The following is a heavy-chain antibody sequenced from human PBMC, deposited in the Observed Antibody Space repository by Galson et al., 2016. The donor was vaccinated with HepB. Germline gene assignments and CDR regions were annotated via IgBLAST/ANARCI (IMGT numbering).Heavy chain of an antibody. CDR2: IYSGGGT. D-gene: IGHD5-18*01. V-gene: IGHV3-66*01. Sequence: SLRLSCAASGFAVSSNYMTWVRQTPGKGLEWVSSIYSGGGTMYADSVKGRFTISRDNSKNTLYLQMNSLRTEDTAVYYCARKTDTRAQGDFWGQGTLVTVSS. CDR3: ARKTDTRAQGDF. CDR1: GFAVSSNY. J-gene: IGHJ4*02.